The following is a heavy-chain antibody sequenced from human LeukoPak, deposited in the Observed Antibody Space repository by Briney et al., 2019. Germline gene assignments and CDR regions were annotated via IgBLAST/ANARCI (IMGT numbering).Heavy chain of an antibody. CDR3: AGQDYSWSETPYHFDY. V-gene: IGHV4-39*01. Sequence: SETLSLTCTVSGGSISSSSYYWGWIRQPPGKGLEWIGSIYYSGSTYYNPSLKSRVTISVDTSKNQFSLKLSSVTAADTAVYCCAGQDYSWSETPYHFDYWGQGTLVTVSS. D-gene: IGHD1-20*01. CDR2: IYYSGST. CDR1: GGSISSSSYY. J-gene: IGHJ4*02.